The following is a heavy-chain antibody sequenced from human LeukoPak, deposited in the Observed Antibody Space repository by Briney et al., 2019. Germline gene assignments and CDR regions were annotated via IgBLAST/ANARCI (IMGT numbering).Heavy chain of an antibody. D-gene: IGHD6-6*01. CDR1: GFTFNSYT. V-gene: IGHV3-21*01. CDR2: ISAVSTYI. CDR3: ARGGIAGRPVYYYYMDV. J-gene: IGHJ6*03. Sequence: GGSLRLSCAASGFTFNSYTIHWVGQAPGKGLDWVSSISAVSTYIYYADSVKGRFTISRDNVEKSAYLELSGLTAHDTAIFYCARGGIAGRPVYYYYMDVWGKGTTVTVSS.